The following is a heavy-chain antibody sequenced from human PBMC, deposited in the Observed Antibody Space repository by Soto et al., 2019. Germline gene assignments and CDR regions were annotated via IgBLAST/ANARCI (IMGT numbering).Heavy chain of an antibody. J-gene: IGHJ4*02. CDR3: ARSSRVAAAADFDY. D-gene: IGHD6-13*01. CDR2: IWYDGSNK. CDR1: GFTFSSYG. Sequence: HPGGSLRLSCAASGFTFSSYGMHWVRQAPGKGLEWVAVIWYDGSNKYYADSVKGRFTISRDNSKNTLYLQMNSLRAEDTAVYYCARSSRVAAAADFDYWGQGTLVTVSS. V-gene: IGHV3-33*01.